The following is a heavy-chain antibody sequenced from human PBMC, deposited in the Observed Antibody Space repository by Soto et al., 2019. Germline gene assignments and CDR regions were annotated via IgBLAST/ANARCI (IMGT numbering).Heavy chain of an antibody. CDR2: IESDGDA. V-gene: IGHV3-13*01. CDR3: ARGGIEGVTWNWFDT. CDR1: GFTFSSHD. Sequence: EVQLVESGGGLVQPGGSLRLSCTASGFTFSSHDMHWVRQVTGKGLEWVSGIESDGDAKYLASVKGRFSISRENAKNSLQLQLNSLSAEDKAVYYCARGGIEGVTWNWFDTWGQGTLVTVSS. J-gene: IGHJ5*02. D-gene: IGHD3-16*01.